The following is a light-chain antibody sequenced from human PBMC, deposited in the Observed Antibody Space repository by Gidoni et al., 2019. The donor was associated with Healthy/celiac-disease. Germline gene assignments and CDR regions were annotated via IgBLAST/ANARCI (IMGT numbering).Light chain of an antibody. CDR1: QSVSSSY. J-gene: IGKJ3*01. CDR2: GAS. CDR3: QQYGSSSIFT. Sequence: IVFTQSPGTLSLSPGERATLSCRASQSVSSSYLAWYQQKPGQAPRLLIYGASSRATGIPDRFSGSGSGTDFTLTISRLEPEDFAVYYCQQYGSSSIFTFGPGTKVDIK. V-gene: IGKV3-20*01.